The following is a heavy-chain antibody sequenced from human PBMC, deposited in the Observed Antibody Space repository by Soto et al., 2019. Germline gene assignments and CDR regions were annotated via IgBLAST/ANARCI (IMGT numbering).Heavy chain of an antibody. J-gene: IGHJ6*02. Sequence: GGSLRLSCAASGFTFSSHGMHWVRQAPGKGLEWVAVIWYDGSNKYYADSVKGRFTISRDNSKNTLYLQMNSLRAEDTAVYYCARDSVVGATKGHYYYGMDVWGQGTTVTVSS. CDR2: IWYDGSNK. CDR1: GFTFSSHG. CDR3: ARDSVVGATKGHYYYGMDV. D-gene: IGHD1-26*01. V-gene: IGHV3-33*01.